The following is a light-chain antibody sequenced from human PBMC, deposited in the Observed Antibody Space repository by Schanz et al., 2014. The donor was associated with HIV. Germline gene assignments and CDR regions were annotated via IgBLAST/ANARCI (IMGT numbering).Light chain of an antibody. V-gene: IGKV3-15*01. J-gene: IGKJ3*01. CDR2: GTS. CDR1: QSVSSQ. Sequence: EIVMTQSPATLSLSPGERATLSCRASQSVSSQLAWYQQRPGQAPRLLIYGTSTRATGIPARFSGSGSGTEFTLTISSLQSEDFAVYYCQQYNNWPLTFGPGTKVDIK. CDR3: QQYNNWPLT.